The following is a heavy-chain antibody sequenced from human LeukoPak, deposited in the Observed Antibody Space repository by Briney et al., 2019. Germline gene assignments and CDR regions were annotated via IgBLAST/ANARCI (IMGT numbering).Heavy chain of an antibody. J-gene: IGHJ4*02. V-gene: IGHV3-30*18. CDR3: AKGYYDSNGNYYYFDY. CDR1: GFTFSSYG. Sequence: GGSLRLSCAASGFTFSSYGMHWVRRAPGKGLEWVAVISYDGSIRYYADSVKGRFTISRDNPKNTLYLQVNSLRAEDTAVYYCAKGYYDSNGNYYYFDYWGQGTLVTVSS. CDR2: ISYDGSIR. D-gene: IGHD3-22*01.